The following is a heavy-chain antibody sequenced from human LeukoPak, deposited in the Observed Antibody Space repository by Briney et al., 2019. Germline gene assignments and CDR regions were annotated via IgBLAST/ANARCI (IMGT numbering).Heavy chain of an antibody. CDR2: INPSGST. CDR3: ARGVLPHGDY. V-gene: IGHV4-34*01. D-gene: IGHD6-6*01. J-gene: IGHJ4*02. Sequence: PSETLSLTCAIYGGSFSDLYWSWIRQPPGKGLEWIGEINPSGSTNYNPSLKSRVTISVDTSKNQFSLKLSSVTAADTAVYYCARGVLPHGDYWGQGTLVTVSS. CDR1: GGSFSDLY.